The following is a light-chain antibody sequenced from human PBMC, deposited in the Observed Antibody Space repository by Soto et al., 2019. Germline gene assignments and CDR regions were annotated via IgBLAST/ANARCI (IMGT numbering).Light chain of an antibody. CDR1: QGISNY. J-gene: IGKJ1*01. CDR2: AAS. Sequence: DIQMTQSPSSLSASVGDRVTITCRASQGISNYLAWYQQKPGKVPKLLIYAASTLQSGVPSRFSGSGSGTDSTLTISNLRPEDVATYCCQKYNSAPPTWTFGQGTKVEIK. CDR3: QKYNSAPPTWT. V-gene: IGKV1-27*01.